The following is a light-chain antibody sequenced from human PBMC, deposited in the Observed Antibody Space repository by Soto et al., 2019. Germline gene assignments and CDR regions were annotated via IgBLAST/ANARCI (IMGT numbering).Light chain of an antibody. CDR2: DAS. V-gene: IGLV2-14*01. Sequence: QSALTQPASVSGSPGQSITISCTGTRSDVGGYSYVSWYQQHPGKAPKLIIYDASNRPSGVSNRFSGSKSGNTASLTISGLQAEDEADYYCSSYTSSSKVFGTGTKLTAL. J-gene: IGLJ1*01. CDR1: RSDVGGYSY. CDR3: SSYTSSSKV.